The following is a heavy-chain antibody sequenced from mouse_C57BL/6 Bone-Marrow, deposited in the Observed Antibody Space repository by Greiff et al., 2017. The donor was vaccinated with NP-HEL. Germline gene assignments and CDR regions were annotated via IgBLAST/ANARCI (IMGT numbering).Heavy chain of an antibody. CDR3: ARSVWFAY. J-gene: IGHJ3*01. Sequence: QVQLKESGAELVRPGASVKLSCKASGYTFTDYYINWVKQRPGQGLEWIARIYPGSGNTYYNEKYKGKATLTAEKSSSTAYMQLSSLTSEDSAVYFCARSVWFAYWGQGTLVTVSA. V-gene: IGHV1-76*01. CDR2: IYPGSGNT. CDR1: GYTFTDYY.